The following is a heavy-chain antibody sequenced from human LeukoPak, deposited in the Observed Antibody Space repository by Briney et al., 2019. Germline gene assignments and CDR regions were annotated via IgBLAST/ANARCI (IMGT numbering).Heavy chain of an antibody. J-gene: IGHJ6*03. D-gene: IGHD3-10*01. CDR3: ARATYYYGSGSYFDYYMDV. CDR1: GFSFSSYE. CDR2: ISSSDSTI. V-gene: IGHV3-48*03. Sequence: GGSLRLSCAASGFSFSSYEMNWVRQAPGKGLEWISYISSSDSTIYYADSVKGRFTISRDNSKNTLYLQMNSLRAEDTAVYYCARATYYYGSGSYFDYYMDVWGKGTTVTISS.